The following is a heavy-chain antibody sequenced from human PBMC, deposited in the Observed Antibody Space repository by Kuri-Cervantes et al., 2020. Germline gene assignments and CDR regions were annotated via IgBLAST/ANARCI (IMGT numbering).Heavy chain of an antibody. CDR2: IWYDGSNK. CDR3: ATGWGELSLTLDY. CDR1: GFIFSNYG. V-gene: IGHV3-33*08. Sequence: LSLTCAASGFIFSNYGMHWVRQAPGKGLEWVAVIWYDGSNKYFADSVEGRFTISRDNSKNTLYLQMNSLRAEDTAVYYCATGWGELSLTLDYWGRGTLVTVSS. D-gene: IGHD3-16*02. J-gene: IGHJ4*02.